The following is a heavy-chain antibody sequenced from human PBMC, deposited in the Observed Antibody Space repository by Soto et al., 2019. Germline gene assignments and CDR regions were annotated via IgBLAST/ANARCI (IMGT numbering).Heavy chain of an antibody. CDR2: ISPNSGDT. CDR1: GYTFTKYD. J-gene: IGHJ5*02. D-gene: IGHD4-17*01. CDR3: ARAPTRRSTNWFAP. Sequence: QVQLVQSGAEVKRPGASVKVSCQDSGYTFTKYDINWVRQAPGQGLEWMGWISPNSGDTGYAQQFQGRVTMTSNTFVSTAYMELSSLKPDDTAVYYCARAPTRRSTNWFAPWGQGTLVTVS. V-gene: IGHV1-8*01.